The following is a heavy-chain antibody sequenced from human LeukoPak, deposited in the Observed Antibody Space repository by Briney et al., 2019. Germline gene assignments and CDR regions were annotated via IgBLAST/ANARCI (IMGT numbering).Heavy chain of an antibody. CDR2: MNPNSGNT. CDR3: ARSRAYYYGMDV. D-gene: IGHD2-2*01. J-gene: IGHJ6*02. Sequence: ASVKVSCKASGYTFTSYDINWVRQATGQGLEWMGWMNPNSGNTGYAQEFQGRVTMTRNTSISTAYMELSSLRSEDTAVYHCARSRAYYYGMDVWGQGTTVTVSS. CDR1: GYTFTSYD. V-gene: IGHV1-8*01.